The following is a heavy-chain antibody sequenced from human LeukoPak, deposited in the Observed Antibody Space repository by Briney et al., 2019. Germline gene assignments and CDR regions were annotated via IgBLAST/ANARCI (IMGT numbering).Heavy chain of an antibody. J-gene: IGHJ5*02. Sequence: PSETLSLTCTVSGGSISSYSWGWIRPPPGKGLEWIGSIYYSGSTYFNPSLKSRVTISVDTSKNQFSLKLSSVTAADTAVYYCAGHVRKRGIAVAGTPGWFDPWGQGTLVTVSS. D-gene: IGHD6-19*01. V-gene: IGHV4-39*01. CDR2: IYYSGST. CDR1: GGSISSYS. CDR3: AGHVRKRGIAVAGTPGWFDP.